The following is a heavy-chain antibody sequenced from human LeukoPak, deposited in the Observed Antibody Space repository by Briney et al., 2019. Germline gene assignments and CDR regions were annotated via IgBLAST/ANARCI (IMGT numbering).Heavy chain of an antibody. CDR1: GVSINIYY. CDR2: INTSGST. V-gene: IGHV4-4*07. J-gene: IGHJ3*02. Sequence: SETLSLTCTVSGVSINIYYWSWIRQSAGKGLEWVGRINTSGSTNYNPSLKSRVTMSVDTSKNQFSLKLSSVTAADTAVYYCARVAYYDFWRDAFDIWAQGTMVTVSS. CDR3: ARVAYYDFWRDAFDI. D-gene: IGHD3-3*01.